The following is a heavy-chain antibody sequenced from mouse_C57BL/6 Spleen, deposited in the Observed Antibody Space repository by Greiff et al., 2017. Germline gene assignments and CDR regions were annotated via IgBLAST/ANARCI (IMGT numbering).Heavy chain of an antibody. V-gene: IGHV1-82*01. D-gene: IGHD1-1*01. CDR1: GYAFTSSW. CDR2: IYPGDGDT. CDR3: AKGDYYGSRDWYFDV. Sequence: QVQLQQSGPELVKPGASVKISCKASGYAFTSSWMNWVKQRPGKGLAWIGRIYPGDGDTNYNGKFKGKATLTVDKSSSTAYMELSSLTSGDSAVYFSAKGDYYGSRDWYFDVWGTGTTVTVAS. J-gene: IGHJ1*03.